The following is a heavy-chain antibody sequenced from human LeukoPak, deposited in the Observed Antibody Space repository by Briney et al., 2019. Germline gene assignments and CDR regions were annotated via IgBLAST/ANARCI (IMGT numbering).Heavy chain of an antibody. CDR3: APDCSSTSCYAFDY. Sequence: GGSLRLSCTASGFTFSGAWMTWVRQAPGKGLEWVSYISSSSGTIYYADSVKGRFTISRDNAKNSLYLQMNSLRAEDTAVYYCAPDCSSTSCYAFDYWSQGTLVTVSS. V-gene: IGHV3-48*01. D-gene: IGHD2-2*01. CDR1: GFTFSGAW. J-gene: IGHJ4*02. CDR2: ISSSSGTI.